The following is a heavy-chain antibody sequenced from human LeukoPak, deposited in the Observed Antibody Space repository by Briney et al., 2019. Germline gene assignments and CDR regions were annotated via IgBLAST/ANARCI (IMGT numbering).Heavy chain of an antibody. J-gene: IGHJ5*02. CDR2: VSNGGGST. CDR3: ARYGSGSYRFDP. Sequence: GGSLRLSCAASGFTFSSYAMHWVRQAPGKGLEYVSAVSNGGGSTHYANSVKGRFTISRDNSKNTLYLQMGSLRAEDMAVYYCARYGSGSYRFDPWGQGTLVTVSS. CDR1: GFTFSSYA. D-gene: IGHD3-10*01. V-gene: IGHV3-64*01.